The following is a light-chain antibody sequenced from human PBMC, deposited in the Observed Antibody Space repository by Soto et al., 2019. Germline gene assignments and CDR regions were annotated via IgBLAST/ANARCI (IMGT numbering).Light chain of an antibody. CDR2: EVS. CDR3: SFYAGRNNLV. Sequence: QSALTQPPSASGSPGQSVTISCTGTSSDVGGYNYVSCYQQHPGKAPKLMIYEVSKRPSGVTDRFSGSKSGNTASLTVSGLQAEDEADYYRSFYAGRNNLVFGGGTKLTVL. CDR1: SSDVGGYNY. J-gene: IGLJ2*01. V-gene: IGLV2-8*01.